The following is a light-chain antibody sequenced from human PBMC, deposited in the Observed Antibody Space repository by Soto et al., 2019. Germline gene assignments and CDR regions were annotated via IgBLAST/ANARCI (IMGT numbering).Light chain of an antibody. V-gene: IGKV1-6*01. Sequence: AIQMTQSPSSLSASVRDRVTITCRARQGIRNDLGWYQQKPGKAPKLLIYAASSLQSGVPSRFSGSGSGTDFTLTISSLQPEDFATYYCLQDYNYPLTFGGGTKVDIK. CDR3: LQDYNYPLT. CDR1: QGIRND. J-gene: IGKJ4*01. CDR2: AAS.